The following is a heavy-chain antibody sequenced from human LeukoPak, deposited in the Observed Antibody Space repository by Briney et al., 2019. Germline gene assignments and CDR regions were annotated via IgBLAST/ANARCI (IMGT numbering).Heavy chain of an antibody. J-gene: IGHJ5*02. CDR2: ISGSGGST. CDR3: AAVDVDTAFP. D-gene: IGHD5-18*01. V-gene: IGHV3-23*01. CDR1: GFTFTNYV. Sequence: GGSLRLSCAPPGFTFTNYVMSWVPQAPGKGLEWVSAISGSGGSTYYGDSVKGRFTISRDNSKNTLYLQMNSLRAEDTAVYYCAAVDVDTAFPWGQGTLVTVSS.